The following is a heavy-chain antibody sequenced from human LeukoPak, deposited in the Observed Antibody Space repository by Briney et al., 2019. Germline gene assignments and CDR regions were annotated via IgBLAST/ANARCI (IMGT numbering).Heavy chain of an antibody. V-gene: IGHV4-61*01. CDR3: ARDQTSKGDAFDI. J-gene: IGHJ3*02. Sequence: PSETLSLTCIVSGGAISSGSYYWSWIRQPPGKGLEWIAYIHYSGSTNYNPSLKSRVTISIDTSKNQFSLKLSSVTAADTAVYYCARDQTSKGDAFDIWGQGTMVTVSS. CDR2: IHYSGST. CDR1: GGAISSGSYY.